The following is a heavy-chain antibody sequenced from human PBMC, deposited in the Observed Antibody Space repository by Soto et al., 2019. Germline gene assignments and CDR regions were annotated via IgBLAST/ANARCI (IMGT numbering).Heavy chain of an antibody. CDR3: ARDLGYYDSSGYFDY. V-gene: IGHV3-11*01. Sequence: GGSLRLSCAASGFTFSDYYMSWIRQAPGKGLEWVSYISSSGDIIYYADSVKGRFTISRDNAKNSLYLQMNSLRADDTAVYYCARDLGYYDSSGYFDYWGHGTLVTVSS. CDR2: ISSSGDII. CDR1: GFTFSDYY. J-gene: IGHJ4*01. D-gene: IGHD3-22*01.